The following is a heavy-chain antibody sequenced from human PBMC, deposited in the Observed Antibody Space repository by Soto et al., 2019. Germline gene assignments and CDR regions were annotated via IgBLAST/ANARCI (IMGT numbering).Heavy chain of an antibody. V-gene: IGHV3-23*01. CDR3: AKESDFWSGYLAV. J-gene: IGHJ6*03. D-gene: IGHD3-3*01. Sequence: PGGSLRLSCSASGFTFSSYAMSWVRQAPGKGLEWVSAISGSGGSTYHADSVKGRFTISRDNSKNTLYLQMNSLRAEDTAVYYCAKESDFWSGYLAVWGKGTTVTVSS. CDR1: GFTFSSYA. CDR2: ISGSGGST.